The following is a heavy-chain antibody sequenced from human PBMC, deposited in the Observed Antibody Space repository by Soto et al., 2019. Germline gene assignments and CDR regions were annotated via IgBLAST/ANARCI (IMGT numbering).Heavy chain of an antibody. V-gene: IGHV1-8*01. J-gene: IGHJ4*02. CDR2: MNPNSGNT. D-gene: IGHD4-17*01. CDR1: GYTFTSYD. CDR3: ARTLYGDNVDY. Sequence: QVQLVQSGAEVKKPGASVKVSCKASGYTFTSYDINWVRQATGQGLEWMGWMNPNSGNTGYAQKFQGRVAMTRNTSRSTASVALSSLRSEDSAVYYCARTLYGDNVDYWGQGALVTVSS.